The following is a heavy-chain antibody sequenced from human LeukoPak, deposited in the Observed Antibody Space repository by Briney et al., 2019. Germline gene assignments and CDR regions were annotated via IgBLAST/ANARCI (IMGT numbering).Heavy chain of an antibody. CDR1: GFTFSSST. D-gene: IGHD5-18*01. Sequence: GGSLRLSCATSGFTFSSSTMRWVRQAPGKGLEGVAFITYDGSNTYYRDSVEGRFTISRDYSKNTVYLQMNSLRAEDTAVYYCAASSSTARSYFDYWGQGILVTVSS. J-gene: IGHJ4*02. V-gene: IGHV3-30*02. CDR2: ITYDGSNT. CDR3: AASSSTARSYFDY.